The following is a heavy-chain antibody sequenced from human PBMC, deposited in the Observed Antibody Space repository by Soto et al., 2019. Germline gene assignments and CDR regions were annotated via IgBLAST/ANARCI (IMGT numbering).Heavy chain of an antibody. CDR3: AREQLQVVIPDY. V-gene: IGHV3-7*01. CDR2: IKQDGSEK. CDR1: GCTFSSYW. Sequence: EVQLVESGGGLVQPGGSLRRSCADAGCTFSSYWMNWVRQAPGKGLEWVANIKQDGSEKYYVDSVKGRFTISRDNTKNSLYLQMNSLRAEDTAVYYCAREQLQVVIPDYWGQGTLVTVSS. J-gene: IGHJ4*02. D-gene: IGHD6-13*01.